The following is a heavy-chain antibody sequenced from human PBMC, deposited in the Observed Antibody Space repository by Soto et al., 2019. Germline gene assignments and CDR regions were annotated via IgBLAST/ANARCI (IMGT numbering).Heavy chain of an antibody. J-gene: IGHJ5*02. CDR3: ARDSSGWYKGWFDP. Sequence: PGXSLRLSCVASGFTFRNYALSWFRQAPVKGLEWVSGITGSGDTTYYADSVKGRFTISRDNSKNTLYLQMNSLRAEDTAVYHCARDSSGWYKGWFDPWGQGTLVTVSS. CDR1: GFTFRNYA. D-gene: IGHD6-19*01. V-gene: IGHV3-23*01. CDR2: ITGSGDTT.